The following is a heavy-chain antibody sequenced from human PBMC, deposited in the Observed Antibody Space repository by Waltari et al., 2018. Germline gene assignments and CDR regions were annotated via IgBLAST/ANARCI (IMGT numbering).Heavy chain of an antibody. CDR3: ARTGARWLQFAAFDI. D-gene: IGHD5-12*01. CDR2: INQDGSEE. CDR1: RVTFSNYR. J-gene: IGHJ3*02. Sequence: EVLLVESGGGWVQHGGSVRLSCAAARVTFSNYRMNWVRQAPGKGLELVANINQDGSEEYYVDSVKGRFTISRDNAKNSLYLEMKTLRAEDTAIYYCARTGARWLQFAAFDIWGQGTMVTVSS. V-gene: IGHV3-7*01.